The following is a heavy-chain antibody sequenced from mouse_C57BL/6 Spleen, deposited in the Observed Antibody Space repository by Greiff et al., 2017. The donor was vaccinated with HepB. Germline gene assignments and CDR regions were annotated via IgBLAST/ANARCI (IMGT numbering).Heavy chain of an antibody. V-gene: IGHV1-26*01. Sequence: EVQLQQSGPELVKPGASVKISCKASGYTFTDYYMNWVKQSHGKSLEWIGDINPNNGGTSYNQKFKGKATLTVDKSSSTAYMELRSLTSEDSAVYYCASYGGDYFDYWGQGTTLTVSS. J-gene: IGHJ2*01. CDR1: GYTFTDYY. CDR3: ASYGGDYFDY. CDR2: INPNNGGT. D-gene: IGHD1-1*01.